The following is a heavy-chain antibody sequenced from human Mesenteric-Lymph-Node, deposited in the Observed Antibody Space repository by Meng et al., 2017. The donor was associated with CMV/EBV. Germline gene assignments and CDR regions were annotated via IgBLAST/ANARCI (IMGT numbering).Heavy chain of an antibody. CDR2: FDPEDGET. D-gene: IGHD2-21*01. V-gene: IGHV1-24*01. Sequence: ASVKVSCKVSGYTLTELSMHWVRQAPGKGLEWMGGFDPEDGETIYAQKFQGRVTMTEDTSTDTAYMELSGLRSDDTAVYYCARDGVVCGDTTCRGFYSWGQGTLVTVSS. CDR1: GYTLTELS. CDR3: ARDGVVCGDTTCRGFYS. J-gene: IGHJ5*02.